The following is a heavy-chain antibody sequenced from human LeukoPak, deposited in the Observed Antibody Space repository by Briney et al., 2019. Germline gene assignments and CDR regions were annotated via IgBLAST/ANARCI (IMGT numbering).Heavy chain of an antibody. CDR3: ARATYYYGSDFDY. CDR2: INPNSGGT. Sequence: ASVKVSCKASGYTFTGYYMHWVRQAPGQGLEWMGWINPNSGGTNYAQKFQGRVTMTRDTSISTAYMELSRLRSDDTAVYYCARATYYYGSDFDYWGQGTLVTVS. D-gene: IGHD3-10*01. J-gene: IGHJ4*02. V-gene: IGHV1-2*02. CDR1: GYTFTGYY.